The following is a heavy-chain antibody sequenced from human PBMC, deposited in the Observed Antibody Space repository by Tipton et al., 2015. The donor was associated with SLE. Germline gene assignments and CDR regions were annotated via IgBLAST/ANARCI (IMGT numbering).Heavy chain of an antibody. D-gene: IGHD5-24*01. CDR3: VRLELPATKADY. V-gene: IGHV4-30-4*08. J-gene: IGHJ4*02. CDR2: ISYSGST. Sequence: TLSLTCTVSGGSMNIGVLYWGWIRQHPGKGLEWIGYISYSGSTYYNPSLKSRITISVDTSQNQFSLKLSSVTAADTAVYYCVRLELPATKADYWGPGTLVTVSS. CDR1: GGSMNIGVLY.